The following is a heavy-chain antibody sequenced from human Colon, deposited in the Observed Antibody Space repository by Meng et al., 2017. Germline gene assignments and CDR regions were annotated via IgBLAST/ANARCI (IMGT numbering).Heavy chain of an antibody. V-gene: IGHV4-31*03. Sequence: QVQLQESGPGLVKPSQTLSLTCTVSGGSISGGGYHWSWIRQLPGKGLEWIAYIHYSGSTYYSPSLKSRVTISVDTSKNQLSLKLSSMTAADTAVYYCARYVFDSSSLYSNWFDPWGQGTLVTVSS. CDR3: ARYVFDSSSLYSNWFDP. CDR1: GGSISGGGYH. D-gene: IGHD3-22*01. CDR2: IHYSGST. J-gene: IGHJ5*02.